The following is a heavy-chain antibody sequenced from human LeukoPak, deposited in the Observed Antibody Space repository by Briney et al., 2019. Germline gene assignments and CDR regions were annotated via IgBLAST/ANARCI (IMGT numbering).Heavy chain of an antibody. CDR2: LNSDGTST. V-gene: IGHV3-74*01. CDR1: GFTLSDYW. D-gene: IGHD3-3*01. Sequence: GGSLRLSCAASGFTLSDYWMHWVRQAPGKGLVWVSRLNSDGTSTGYADSVKCRFTISRDNTKNSLYLQMNSLRAEDTAVYYCARDNSGEYYDFDGDFDYWGQGTLVTVSS. CDR3: ARDNSGEYYDFDGDFDY. J-gene: IGHJ4*02.